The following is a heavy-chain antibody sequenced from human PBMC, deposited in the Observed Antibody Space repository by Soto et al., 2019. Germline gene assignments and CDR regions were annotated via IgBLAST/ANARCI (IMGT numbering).Heavy chain of an antibody. CDR2: ISAGGDLS. V-gene: IGHV3-23*01. CDR1: GFVFGRNS. D-gene: IGHD3-22*01. Sequence: EVQLLESGGDLIHPGGSLRLSCAASGFVFGRNSMTWVRQTPGKGLEWVAGISAGGDLSWHADFVKGRFTISRDNSKNMVYLQMNNLIVDDTAVYFCSKWDGYGDYWGRGALVTVSA. J-gene: IGHJ4*02. CDR3: SKWDGYGDY.